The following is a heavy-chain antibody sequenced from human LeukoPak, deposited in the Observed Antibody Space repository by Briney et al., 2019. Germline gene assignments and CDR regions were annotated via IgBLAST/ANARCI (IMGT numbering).Heavy chain of an antibody. CDR3: ARRGIQPSGGMDV. Sequence: PGGSLRLSCEVSGFRFDDYAMHWVRQAPGKGLEGGAGISWNSGSIGYAASVKGRFTISRDNAKNSLYLQKNSLRAEDTALYYCARRGIQPSGGMDVWGQGTTVTVSS. CDR2: ISWNSGSI. V-gene: IGHV3-9*01. D-gene: IGHD5-18*01. CDR1: GFRFDDYA. J-gene: IGHJ6*02.